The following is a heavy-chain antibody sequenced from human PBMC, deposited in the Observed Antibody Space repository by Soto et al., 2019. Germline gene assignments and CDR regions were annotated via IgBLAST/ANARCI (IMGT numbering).Heavy chain of an antibody. J-gene: IGHJ4*02. D-gene: IGHD3-22*01. CDR1: GYTFTSYA. Sequence: QVQLVQSGAEVKKPGASVKVSCKASGYTFTSYAMHWVRQAPGQRLEWMGWINAGNGNTKYSQKFQGRVTITSDTSASTAYMEVSSLRSEDTAVYYCARGDYYDIHDYWGQGTLVTVSS. CDR2: INAGNGNT. CDR3: ARGDYYDIHDY. V-gene: IGHV1-3*01.